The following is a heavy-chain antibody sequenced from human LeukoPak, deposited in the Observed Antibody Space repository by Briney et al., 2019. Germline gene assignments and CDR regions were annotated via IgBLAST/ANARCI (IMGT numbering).Heavy chain of an antibody. V-gene: IGHV3-21*01. CDR2: ISSSSSYI. D-gene: IGHD2-2*01. CDR1: GFTFSSYS. J-gene: IGHJ4*02. Sequence: PGGSLRLSCAASGFTFSSYSMNWVRQAPGKGLEWVSSISSSSSYIYYADSLKGRFTISRDNAKNSLYLQMNSLRAEDTAVYYCARMEYQLPHFDYWGQGTLVTVSS. CDR3: ARMEYQLPHFDY.